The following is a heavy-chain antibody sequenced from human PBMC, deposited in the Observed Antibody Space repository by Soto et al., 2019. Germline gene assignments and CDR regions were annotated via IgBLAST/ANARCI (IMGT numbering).Heavy chain of an antibody. J-gene: IGHJ3*02. CDR2: IWYDGSNK. CDR1: GFTFSSYG. D-gene: IGHD6-19*01. Sequence: GGSLRLSCAASGFTFSSYGMHWVRQAPGKGLEWVAVIWYDGSNKYYADSVKGRFTISRDNSKNTLYLQMNSLRAEDTAVYYCARDSSGWRNAIDIWGQGTMVTVSS. V-gene: IGHV3-33*01. CDR3: ARDSSGWRNAIDI.